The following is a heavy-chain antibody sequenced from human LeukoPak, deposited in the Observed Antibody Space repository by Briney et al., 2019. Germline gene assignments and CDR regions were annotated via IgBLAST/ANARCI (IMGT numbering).Heavy chain of an antibody. CDR2: IKSKTDGGTT. V-gene: IGHV3-15*01. Sequence: TGGSLRLSCAASGFTFSNAWMSWVRQAPGKGLEWVGRIKSKTDGGTTDYAAPMKGRFTISRDDSKNTLYLQMNSLKTEDTAVYYCTTEGILTGYRNAFDIWGQGTMVTVSS. D-gene: IGHD3-9*01. J-gene: IGHJ3*02. CDR3: TTEGILTGYRNAFDI. CDR1: GFTFSNAW.